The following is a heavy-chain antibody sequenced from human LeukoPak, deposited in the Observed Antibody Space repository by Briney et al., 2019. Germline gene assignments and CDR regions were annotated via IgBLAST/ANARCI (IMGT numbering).Heavy chain of an antibody. Sequence: SETLSLTCTVSGGSISSGDYYWSWIRQHPGKGLEWIGYIYYSGDPYYNPSLKSRVTISVDTSKNQFSLKLSSVTAADTAVYYCARAPRDTNSWYYFDYWGQGTLVSVSS. J-gene: IGHJ4*02. CDR3: ARAPRDTNSWYYFDY. CDR1: GGSISSGDYY. CDR2: IYYSGDP. V-gene: IGHV4-31*02. D-gene: IGHD5-18*01.